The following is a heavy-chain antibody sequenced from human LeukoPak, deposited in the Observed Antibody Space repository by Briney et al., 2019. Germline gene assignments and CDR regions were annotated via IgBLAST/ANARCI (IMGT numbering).Heavy chain of an antibody. V-gene: IGHV7-4-1*02. Sequence: ASVKVSCKASGYIFTNYAINWVRQAPGQGLECMGWINTNTGNPTYAQGFTGRFVFSLDTSVSTAYLQISSLKAEDTAVYYCARGGFGELRDWGQGTLVTVSS. CDR1: GYIFTNYA. CDR3: ARGGFGELRD. CDR2: INTNTGNP. J-gene: IGHJ4*02. D-gene: IGHD3-10*01.